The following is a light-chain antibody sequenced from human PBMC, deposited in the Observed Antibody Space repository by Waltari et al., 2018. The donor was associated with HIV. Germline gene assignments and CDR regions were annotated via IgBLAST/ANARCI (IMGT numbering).Light chain of an antibody. V-gene: IGKV4-1*01. J-gene: IGKJ4*01. CDR2: WAS. CDR1: RTILYNRNY. Sequence: DIVMTQSPDSLAVSLGARATVTCTSSRTILYNRNYLAWYQQKPRQAPKVLIYWASTRAFGVPDRFSGSGSGTNFSLTISRVQADDVAIYYCQQYYTLRSTFGGGTKIET. CDR3: QQYYTLRST.